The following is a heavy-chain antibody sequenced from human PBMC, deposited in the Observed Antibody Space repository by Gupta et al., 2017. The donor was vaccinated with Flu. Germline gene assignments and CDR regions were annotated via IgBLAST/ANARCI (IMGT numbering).Heavy chain of an antibody. CDR1: GFTFSYYS. Sequence: GFTFSYYSMDWIRQAPGKGLEWISYISSSSSTKYSADSVKGRFTISRDNANDSVYLQMKSLRPEDTAVYYCARATRNNFDHWGQGTRVTVSS. V-gene: IGHV3-48*04. CDR2: ISSSSSTK. CDR3: ARATRNNFDH. J-gene: IGHJ4*02. D-gene: IGHD1-1*01.